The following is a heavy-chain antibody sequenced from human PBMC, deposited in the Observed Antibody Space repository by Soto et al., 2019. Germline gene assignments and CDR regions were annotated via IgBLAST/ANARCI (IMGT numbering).Heavy chain of an antibody. V-gene: IGHV3-30-3*01. Sequence: QVQLVESGGGVVQPGRSLRLSCAASGFTFSSYAMHWVRQAPGKGLEWVAVISYDGRNKYYADSVKGRFTISRDNSKNTLYLQMNSLRAEDTPVYYCARDRLDYFDYWGQGTLVTVSS. CDR3: ARDRLDYFDY. J-gene: IGHJ4*02. CDR1: GFTFSSYA. CDR2: ISYDGRNK.